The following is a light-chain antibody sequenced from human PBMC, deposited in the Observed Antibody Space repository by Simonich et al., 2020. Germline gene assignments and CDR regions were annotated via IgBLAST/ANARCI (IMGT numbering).Light chain of an antibody. CDR1: GMDVGGYNL. Sequence: QSALTQPASVSGSPGQSITISCTGTGMDVGGYNLVSWYQQHPGKAPKLMIYEGSKRPSGVSNRFSGSKSGNTASLTISGLQAEDEADYYCSSYAGSNNLVFGGGTKLTVL. CDR2: EGS. CDR3: SSYAGSNNLV. V-gene: IGLV2-23*01. J-gene: IGLJ2*01.